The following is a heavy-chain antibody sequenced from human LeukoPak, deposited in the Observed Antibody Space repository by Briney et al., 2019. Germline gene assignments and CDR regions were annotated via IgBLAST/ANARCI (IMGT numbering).Heavy chain of an antibody. CDR3: AKDRSTLWFGELSDY. Sequence: GGALRLSSAASGFTFRSYGMDWGRPAPGKGRGGGAFIRYDGSNKYYADSVKGRFTISRDNSKNTLYLQMNSLRAEDTAVYYCAKDRSTLWFGELSDYWGQGTLVTVSS. V-gene: IGHV3-30*02. CDR2: IRYDGSNK. J-gene: IGHJ4*02. CDR1: GFTFRSYG. D-gene: IGHD3-10*01.